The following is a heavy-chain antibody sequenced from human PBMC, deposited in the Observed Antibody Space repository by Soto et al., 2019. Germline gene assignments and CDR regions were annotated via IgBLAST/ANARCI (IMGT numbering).Heavy chain of an antibody. V-gene: IGHV3-21*01. Sequence: EMQLVESGGGLVKPGGSLRLSCAASGFTITSYSMNWVRQASGKGLEWVASISSSSSHIYYADSVKGRFTISRDNARNSLHLQMNTLRADDTAVYYCVRERGLSSFYGMDVWGQGTTVTVSS. CDR1: GFTITSYS. CDR2: ISSSSSHI. CDR3: VRERGLSSFYGMDV. J-gene: IGHJ6*02. D-gene: IGHD3-10*01.